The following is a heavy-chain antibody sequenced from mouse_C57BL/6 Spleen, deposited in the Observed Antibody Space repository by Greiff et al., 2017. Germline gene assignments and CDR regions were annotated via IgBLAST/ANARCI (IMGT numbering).Heavy chain of an antibody. CDR1: GYSITSGYY. Sequence: EVKLMESGPGLVKPSQSLSLTCSVTGYSITSGYYWNWIRQFPGNKLEWMGYISYDGSNNYNPSLKNRISITRDTSKNQFFLKLNSVTTEDTATYYCAREGLVSSVFDVWGTGTTVTVSS. D-gene: IGHD2-10*02. CDR2: ISYDGSN. J-gene: IGHJ1*03. V-gene: IGHV3-6*01. CDR3: AREGLVSSVFDV.